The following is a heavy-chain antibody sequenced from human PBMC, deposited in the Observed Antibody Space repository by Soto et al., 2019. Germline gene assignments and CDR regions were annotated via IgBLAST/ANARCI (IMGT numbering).Heavy chain of an antibody. J-gene: IGHJ5*02. CDR3: ARSPRGGDDYSNYSWFAP. D-gene: IGHD4-4*01. Sequence: ASVKVSCKASGYSFTSYDINWVRQATGQGPEWMGWMNPKNGKTGYTQKFQGRVTMTWDTSINTAYMELSSLRSDDTALSYCARSPRGGDDYSNYSWFAPWGQGALVTVYS. CDR2: MNPKNGKT. V-gene: IGHV1-8*01. CDR1: GYSFTSYD.